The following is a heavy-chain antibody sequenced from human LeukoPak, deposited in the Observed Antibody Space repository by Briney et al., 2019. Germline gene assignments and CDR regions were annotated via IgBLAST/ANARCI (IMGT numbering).Heavy chain of an antibody. CDR3: AKDRELLKHGDAFDI. CDR2: ISGSGGST. CDR1: GFTFSSYG. D-gene: IGHD1-26*01. V-gene: IGHV3-23*01. Sequence: GGSLRLSCAASGFTFSSYGKSWVRQAPGKGLEWASSISGSGGSTKYADSVKGRFTISRDNSKNTLYLQMNSLRAEDTAVYYCAKDRELLKHGDAFDIWGQGTMVTVSS. J-gene: IGHJ3*02.